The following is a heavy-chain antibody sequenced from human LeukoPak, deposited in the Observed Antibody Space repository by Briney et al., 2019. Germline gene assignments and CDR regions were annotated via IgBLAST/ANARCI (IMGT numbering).Heavy chain of an antibody. Sequence: PGRSLRLSCRASRFSFSDYDMHWVRQAPGKGLEWVAVISYDGSRKYYGDSVKGRFTISRDNSKNTLYLQMNNLRAEDTAVYYCVGPDSQFDCWGQGTLVTVSS. V-gene: IGHV3-30*03. D-gene: IGHD3-10*01. CDR1: RFSFSDYD. CDR2: ISYDGSRK. J-gene: IGHJ4*02. CDR3: VGPDSQFDC.